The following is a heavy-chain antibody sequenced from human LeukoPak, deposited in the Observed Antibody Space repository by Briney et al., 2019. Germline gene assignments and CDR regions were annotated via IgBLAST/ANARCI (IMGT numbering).Heavy chain of an antibody. CDR1: GGTFSSYA. V-gene: IGHV1-69*04. CDR3: ARDSAYCGGDCYSRAFDI. J-gene: IGHJ3*02. Sequence: SVKVSCKASGGTFSSYAISWVRQAPGQGLEWMGRIIPILGIANYAQKFQGRVTITADKSTSTAYMELSNLRSEDTAVYYCARDSAYCGGDCYSRAFDIWGQGTMVTVSS. D-gene: IGHD2-21*02. CDR2: IIPILGIA.